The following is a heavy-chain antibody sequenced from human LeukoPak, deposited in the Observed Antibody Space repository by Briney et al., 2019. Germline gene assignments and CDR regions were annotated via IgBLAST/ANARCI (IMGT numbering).Heavy chain of an antibody. CDR2: ISSSSSTI. CDR3: ARDSGTTGEVKFDP. D-gene: IGHD3-10*01. V-gene: IGHV3-48*01. J-gene: IGHJ5*02. CDR1: GFTFSSYS. Sequence: GGSLRLSCAASGFTFSSYSMNWVRQAPGKGLEWVSYISSSSSTIYYADSVKGRFTISRDSAKNSLYLQMNSLRAEDTAVYYCARDSGTTGEVKFDPWGQGTLVTVSS.